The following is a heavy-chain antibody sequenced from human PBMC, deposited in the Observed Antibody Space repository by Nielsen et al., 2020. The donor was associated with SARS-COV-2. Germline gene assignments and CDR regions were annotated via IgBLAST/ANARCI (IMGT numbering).Heavy chain of an antibody. J-gene: IGHJ4*01. V-gene: IGHV3-23*01. CDR2: IGAIDGST. CDR1: GFPFMRYA. CDR3: AKGGGYYTGPHFFDL. D-gene: IGHD3-3*01. Sequence: GGSLRLSCAASGFPFMRYAMSWVRQAPGKGLEWVSSIGAIDGSTNYAESLRGRFTISRDNSKNTLYLQINSLRAEDTAMYYCAKGGGYYTGPHFFDLWGHGTLVTVSS.